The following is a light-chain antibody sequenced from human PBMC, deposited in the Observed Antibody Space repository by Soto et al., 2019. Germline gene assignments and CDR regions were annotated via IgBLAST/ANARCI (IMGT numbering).Light chain of an antibody. V-gene: IGKV3-11*01. J-gene: IGKJ5*01. Sequence: EIVLPQSPATLSLSPGERATLSCRTSQTIRGLLNWYQQRPGQAPMLLIYDTSNRATDIPARFSGSGSGTDFILAISSLDTEAFGVSFCQQRHNCRITLGQGTRLDMK. CDR2: DTS. CDR1: QTIRGL. CDR3: QQRHNCRIT.